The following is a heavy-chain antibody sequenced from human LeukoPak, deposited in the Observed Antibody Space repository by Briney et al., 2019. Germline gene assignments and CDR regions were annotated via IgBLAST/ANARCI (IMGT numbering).Heavy chain of an antibody. CDR3: AKGAGPPWFDP. V-gene: IGHV4-61*02. J-gene: IGHJ5*02. CDR1: GGSIYSGDYY. Sequence: SETLSLTCTVSGGSIYSGDYYWTWIRQPAGKGLEWIGRMSSSGISTYSPSLKSRVTISINTSRNQFSMNLNSVTAADTAVYYCAKGAGPPWFDPWGQGTLVTVSS. CDR2: MSSSGIS. D-gene: IGHD6-19*01.